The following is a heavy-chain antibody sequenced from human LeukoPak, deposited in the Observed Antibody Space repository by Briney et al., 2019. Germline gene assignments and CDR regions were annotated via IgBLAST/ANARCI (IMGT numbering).Heavy chain of an antibody. J-gene: IGHJ3*02. CDR2: IKQDGSEK. Sequence: GGSLRLSCAASGFSFSTYWMSWVRQALGRGLEWVASIKQDGSEKYYVDSVKGRFTISRDNAKNSLYLQMNSLRPEDTAVYYCARDSPDAFDIWGQGTMVTVSS. CDR3: ARDSPDAFDI. CDR1: GFSFSTYW. V-gene: IGHV3-7*03.